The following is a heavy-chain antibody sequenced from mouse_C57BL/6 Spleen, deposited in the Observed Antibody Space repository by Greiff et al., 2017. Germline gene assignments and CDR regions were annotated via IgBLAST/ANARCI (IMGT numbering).Heavy chain of an antibody. D-gene: IGHD1-1*01. V-gene: IGHV14-1*01. J-gene: IGHJ3*01. Sequence: EVQLQESGAELVRPGASVKLSCTASGFNIKDYYMHWVKQRPEQGLEWIGRIDPEDGDTEYAPKFQGKATMTADTSSNTAYLQLSSLTSEDTAVYYCTNDYYGRSSWFAYWGQGTLVTVSA. CDR3: TNDYYGRSSWFAY. CDR2: IDPEDGDT. CDR1: GFNIKDYY.